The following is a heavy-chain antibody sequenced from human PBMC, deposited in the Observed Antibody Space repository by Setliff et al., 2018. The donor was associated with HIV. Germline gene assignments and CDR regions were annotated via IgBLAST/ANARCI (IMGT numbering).Heavy chain of an antibody. J-gene: IGHJ4*02. CDR2: INWNGGST. V-gene: IGHV3-20*04. Sequence: GGSLRLSCAVSGFTFEDYGMSWVRQAPGKGLEWVSGINWNGGSTGYVDSVTGRFTISRDNAKNSLYLQMNSLRAEDTAVYYCASVLRYYGSGSYPFGYWGQGTLVTAPQ. D-gene: IGHD3-10*01. CDR3: ASVLRYYGSGSYPFGY. CDR1: GFTFEDYG.